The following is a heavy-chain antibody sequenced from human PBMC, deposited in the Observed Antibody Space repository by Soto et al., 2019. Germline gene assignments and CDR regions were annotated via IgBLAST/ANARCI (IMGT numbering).Heavy chain of an antibody. Sequence: SETLSLTCALYGGSFSGYYWSWIRQPPGKGLEWIGEINHSGSTNYNPSLKSRVTISVDTSKNQFSLKLSSVTGADTAVYYCARGLSSSSPPGYWGQGTLVTVSS. D-gene: IGHD6-13*01. CDR2: INHSGST. J-gene: IGHJ4*02. CDR1: GGSFSGYY. V-gene: IGHV4-34*01. CDR3: ARGLSSSSPPGY.